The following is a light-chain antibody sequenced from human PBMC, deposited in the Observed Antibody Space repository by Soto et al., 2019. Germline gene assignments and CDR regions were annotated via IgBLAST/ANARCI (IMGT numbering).Light chain of an antibody. CDR1: PSGSSN. CDR2: AAS. V-gene: IGKV3-15*01. CDR3: QQRAGSST. J-gene: IGKJ5*01. Sequence: EVVITKSPATMSVSPGARATPSGRASPSGSSNLAWYQQHPGQPPRLLIYAASTRAAGLPARFSRSGSGTDFTLTITSLESEDFAVYYCQQRAGSSTVGAGTRRDIK.